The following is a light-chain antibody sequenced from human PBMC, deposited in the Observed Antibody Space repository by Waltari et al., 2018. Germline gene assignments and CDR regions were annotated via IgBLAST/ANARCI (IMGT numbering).Light chain of an antibody. J-gene: IGKJ4*01. Sequence: DLQLTQSPSFLSASVGDRVPITCRASQGISSYLVWYQQKPGKAPKVLISAASTLQTGVPSRFSGSGSGTEFTLTISSLQPEDFATYYCQQVNGYPLTFGGGTKVEIK. V-gene: IGKV1-9*01. CDR1: QGISSY. CDR2: AAS. CDR3: QQVNGYPLT.